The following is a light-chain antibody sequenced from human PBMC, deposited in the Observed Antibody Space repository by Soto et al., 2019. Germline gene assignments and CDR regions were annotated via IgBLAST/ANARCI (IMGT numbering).Light chain of an antibody. CDR1: QSVSTNS. J-gene: IGKJ4*01. V-gene: IGKV3-20*01. CDR2: AAS. Sequence: EIVLTQSPDTLSLSPGERATLSCRASQSVSTNSLGWYQQKPGQAPRPLIYAASSRATGTPDRFSGSGSGTEFTLIISRLEPEDFAVYYCQQYGSSVLTFGGGTKVEIK. CDR3: QQYGSSVLT.